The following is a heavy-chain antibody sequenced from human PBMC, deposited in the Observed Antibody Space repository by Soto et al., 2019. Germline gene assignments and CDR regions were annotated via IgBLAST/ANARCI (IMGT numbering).Heavy chain of an antibody. D-gene: IGHD2-15*01. CDR1: GGSISGYY. J-gene: IGHJ4*02. CDR2: IHYSGST. Sequence: QVQLQESGPGLVKPSETLSLTCTVSGGSISGYYWSWIRQTPGKVLEWVAYIHYSGSTNYNPSLKSRVTMSVDSAKNQFSLQLSSVTAADTAVYFCTKYRRTDAEGYSFDYWGQGALVTVSS. V-gene: IGHV4-59*01. CDR3: TKYRRTDAEGYSFDY.